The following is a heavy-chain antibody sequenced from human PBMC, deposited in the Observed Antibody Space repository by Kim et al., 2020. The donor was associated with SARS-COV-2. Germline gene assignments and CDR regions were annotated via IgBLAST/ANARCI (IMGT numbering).Heavy chain of an antibody. J-gene: IGHJ5*02. D-gene: IGHD5-12*01. V-gene: IGHV4-59*01. CDR3: ARAVEMATIRVRWFDP. Sequence: LKSRVTISVDTSKNQFSLKLSSVTAADTAVYYCARAVEMATIRVRWFDPWGQGTLVTVSS.